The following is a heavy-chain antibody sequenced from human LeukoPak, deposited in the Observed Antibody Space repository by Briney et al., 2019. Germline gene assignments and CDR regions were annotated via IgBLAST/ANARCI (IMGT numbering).Heavy chain of an antibody. CDR3: ARSSPPYGGSGRDYYYYYGMDV. J-gene: IGHJ6*02. D-gene: IGHD4-23*01. CDR2: IWYDGSNK. CDR1: GFTFSSYG. V-gene: IGHV3-33*01. Sequence: GRSLRLSCAASGFTFSSYGMHWVRQAPGKGLEWVAVIWYDGSNKYYADSVKGRFTISRDNSKNTLYLQMNSLRAEDTAVYYCARSSPPYGGSGRDYYYYYGMDVWGQGTTVTVSS.